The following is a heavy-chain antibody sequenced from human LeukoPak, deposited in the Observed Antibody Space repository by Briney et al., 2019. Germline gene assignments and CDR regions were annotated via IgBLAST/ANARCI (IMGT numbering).Heavy chain of an antibody. CDR3: ARGEIIGSYYLPAFDI. CDR1: GGSISSYY. D-gene: IGHD1-26*01. CDR2: IYYSGST. V-gene: IGHV4-59*01. J-gene: IGHJ3*02. Sequence: PSETLSLTCTVSGGSISSYYWSWIRQPPGKGLEWIGYIYYSGSTNYNPSLKSRVTISVDTSKNQFSLKLSSVTAADTAVYYCARGEIIGSYYLPAFDIRGQGTMVTVSS.